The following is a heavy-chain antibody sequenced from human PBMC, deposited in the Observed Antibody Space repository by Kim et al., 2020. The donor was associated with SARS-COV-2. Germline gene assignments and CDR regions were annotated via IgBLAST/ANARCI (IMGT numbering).Heavy chain of an antibody. CDR3: ARVAGYSGYDLVAVAGGTGY. CDR2: ISSSSSYI. D-gene: IGHD5-12*01. CDR1: GFTFSSYS. J-gene: IGHJ4*02. V-gene: IGHV3-21*01. Sequence: GGSLRLSCAASGFTFSSYSMNWVRQAPGKGLEWVSSISSSSSYIYYADSVKGRFTISRDNAKNSLYLQMNSLRAEDTAVYYCARVAGYSGYDLVAVAGGTGYWGQGTLVTVSS.